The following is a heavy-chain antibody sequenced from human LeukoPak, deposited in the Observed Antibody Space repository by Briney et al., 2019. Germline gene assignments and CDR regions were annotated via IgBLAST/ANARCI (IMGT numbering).Heavy chain of an antibody. V-gene: IGHV1-69*04. CDR3: AMVGAAAGTDY. D-gene: IGHD6-13*01. Sequence: SVKVSCKASGGTFSSYAISWVRQAPGQGLEWMGRIIPILGIANYAQKFQGRVTITADKSPSTAYMELGGLRSEDSTGYYFAMVGAAAGTDYWGQGNLVTVSS. CDR2: IIPILGIA. CDR1: GGTFSSYA. J-gene: IGHJ4*02.